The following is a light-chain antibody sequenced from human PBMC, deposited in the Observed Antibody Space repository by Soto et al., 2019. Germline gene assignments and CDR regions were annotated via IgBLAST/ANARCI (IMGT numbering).Light chain of an antibody. CDR2: GAS. CDR1: QSVSSN. J-gene: IGKJ1*01. V-gene: IGKV3-15*01. Sequence: EIVMTQSPATLSVSPGERATLSCRASQSVSSNLAWYQQKPGQAPRLLIYGASTRATGIPARFSGSGSGTEFTPTISSLQSEDFATYYCQQYNSYSPRTFGQGTKVDIK. CDR3: QQYNSYSPRT.